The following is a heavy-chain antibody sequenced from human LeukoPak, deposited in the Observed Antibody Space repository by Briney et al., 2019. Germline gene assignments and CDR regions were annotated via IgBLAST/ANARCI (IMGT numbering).Heavy chain of an antibody. CDR3: AKSGYDFWSGYSD. CDR1: GFTFSSYA. Sequence: GGSLRLSCAASGFTFSSYAMSWVRQAPGKGLEWVSGISGSGGSAYYADSVKGRFTISRDNSKNSLYLQMNSLRVDDTAVYYCAKSGYDFWSGYSDWGQGTLVTVSS. J-gene: IGHJ4*02. V-gene: IGHV3-23*01. D-gene: IGHD3-3*01. CDR2: ISGSGGSA.